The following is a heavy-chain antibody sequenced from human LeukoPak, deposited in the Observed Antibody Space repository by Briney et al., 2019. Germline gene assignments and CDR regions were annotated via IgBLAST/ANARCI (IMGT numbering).Heavy chain of an antibody. J-gene: IGHJ6*03. CDR3: ARVVPAAKHYYYYYYMDV. CDR2: INPNSGGT. CDR1: GYTFTGYY. Sequence: ASVKVSCKASGYTFTGYYMHWVRQAPGQGLEWMGWINPNSGGTNYAQEFQGRVTMTRDTSISTAYMELSRLRSDDTAVYYCARVVPAAKHYYYYYYMDVWGKGTTVTVSS. D-gene: IGHD2-2*01. V-gene: IGHV1-2*02.